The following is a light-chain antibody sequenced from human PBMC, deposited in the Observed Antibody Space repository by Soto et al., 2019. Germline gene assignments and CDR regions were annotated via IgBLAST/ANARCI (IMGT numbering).Light chain of an antibody. J-gene: IGKJ2*01. CDR2: GAS. CDR3: QQYGTSPVT. V-gene: IGKV3-20*01. Sequence: EIVLTQSPGTLSLSPGEGATLSCRASQSVSNSYLAWYQQKPGQAPRLLIHGASSRATGIPGRFSGSGSGTDFTLTISRLEPEDCAVYYCQQYGTSPVTFGQGTKLEIK. CDR1: QSVSNSY.